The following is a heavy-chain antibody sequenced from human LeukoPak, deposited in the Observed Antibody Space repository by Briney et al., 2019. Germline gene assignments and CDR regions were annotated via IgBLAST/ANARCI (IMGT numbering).Heavy chain of an antibody. Sequence: GGSLRLSCAPSGFTVSSNYMNWVRQAPGKGLEWVSAISGSGGSTCYADSVKGRFTLSRDNSKNTLYLQMNSLRAEDTAVYYCARDPPSRSGYWNHLSTKRYFDLWGRGTLVTVSS. V-gene: IGHV3-23*01. CDR2: ISGSGGST. CDR1: GFTVSSNY. J-gene: IGHJ2*01. D-gene: IGHD1-1*01. CDR3: ARDPPSRSGYWNHLSTKRYFDL.